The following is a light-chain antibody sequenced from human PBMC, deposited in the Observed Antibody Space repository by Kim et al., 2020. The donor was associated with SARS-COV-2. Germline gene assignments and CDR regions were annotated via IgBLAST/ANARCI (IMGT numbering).Light chain of an antibody. CDR2: RNN. V-gene: IGLV10-54*04. CDR1: NNNVGNQG. CDR3: SAWDSSLNVWV. J-gene: IGLJ3*02. Sequence: LTQPPSVSKGLGQTATLTCTGNNNNVGNQGAAWLQQHQGHPPKLLSCRNNNRPSGISERFSASRSGDTASLTITGLQPEDETDYYCSAWDSSLNVWVFGGGTQLTVL.